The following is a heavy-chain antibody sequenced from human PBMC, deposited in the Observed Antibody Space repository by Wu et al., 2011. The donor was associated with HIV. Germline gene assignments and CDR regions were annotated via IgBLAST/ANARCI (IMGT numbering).Heavy chain of an antibody. D-gene: IGHD2-2*01. Sequence: QVQLVQSGAEVKKPGASVKVSCKASGYTYTTYGVSWVRQAPGQGLEWMGWISTYNGNTNYAQKFQGRVTMTTDISTYTAFVELRSLRSDDTAVYYCARDESWDIVVLPTAAFDYWGQGTLVTVSS. CDR1: GYTYTTYG. CDR3: ARDESWDIVVLPTAAFDY. V-gene: IGHV1-18*01. J-gene: IGHJ4*02. CDR2: ISTYNGNT.